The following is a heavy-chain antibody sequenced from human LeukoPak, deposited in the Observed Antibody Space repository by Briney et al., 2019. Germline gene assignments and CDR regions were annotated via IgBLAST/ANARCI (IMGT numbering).Heavy chain of an antibody. J-gene: IGHJ4*02. Sequence: GGSLRLSCAASGFIFSSYAMSWVRQAPGKGLEWVSAISGSGVATYYADSVKGRFTISRDNSKNTLYLQMNSLRAGDTAVYYCAKGNYDFWSGYPGLSYFDYWGQGTLVTVSS. D-gene: IGHD3-3*01. CDR3: AKGNYDFWSGYPGLSYFDY. CDR1: GFIFSSYA. CDR2: ISGSGVAT. V-gene: IGHV3-23*01.